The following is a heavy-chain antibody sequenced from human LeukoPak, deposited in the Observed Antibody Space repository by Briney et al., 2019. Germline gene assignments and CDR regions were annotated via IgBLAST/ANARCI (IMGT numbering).Heavy chain of an antibody. J-gene: IGHJ1*01. Sequence: SQTLSVTCAISGDSVSSNSATWNWIRLSPLRGLEWLGRTYYRSKWYNDYAVSVKSRITINPDTSKNQFSLKLSSVTAAGTAVYYCARGPTYYYDSSGYSFFLQHWGQGTLVAVSS. CDR1: GDSVSSNSAT. V-gene: IGHV6-1*01. CDR2: TYYRSKWYN. CDR3: ARGPTYYYDSSGYSFFLQH. D-gene: IGHD3-22*01.